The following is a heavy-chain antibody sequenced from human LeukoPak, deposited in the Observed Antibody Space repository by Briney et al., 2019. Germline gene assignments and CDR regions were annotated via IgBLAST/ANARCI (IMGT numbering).Heavy chain of an antibody. D-gene: IGHD6-13*01. J-gene: IGHJ4*02. CDR2: ISGNSGTT. CDR3: AKEGYSSTWNADFDF. CDR1: GFTFSSYA. Sequence: VGSLRLSCAASGFTFSSYAMSWVRQAPGKGLEWVSAISGNSGTTYYADSVKGRFTISRDNSKNTLYLQMNSLRAEDTAVYYCAKEGYSSTWNADFDFGGQGTLVTVSS. V-gene: IGHV3-23*01.